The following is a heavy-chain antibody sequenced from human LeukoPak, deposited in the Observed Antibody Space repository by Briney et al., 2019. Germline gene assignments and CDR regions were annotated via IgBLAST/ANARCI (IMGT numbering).Heavy chain of an antibody. V-gene: IGHV4-30-2*01. J-gene: IGHJ4*02. CDR2: IYHSGST. Sequence: SETLSLTCTVSGGSISSGGYYWSWIRQPPGKGLEWIGYIYHSGSTYYNPSLKSRVTISVDRSKNQFSLKLSSVTAADTAVYYCARYCSSTSCYDYFDYWGQGTLVTVSS. D-gene: IGHD2-2*01. CDR1: GGSISSGGYY. CDR3: ARYCSSTSCYDYFDY.